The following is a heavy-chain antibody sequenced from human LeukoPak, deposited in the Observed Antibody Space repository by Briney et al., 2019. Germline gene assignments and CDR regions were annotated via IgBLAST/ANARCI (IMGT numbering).Heavy chain of an antibody. J-gene: IGHJ4*02. V-gene: IGHV3-66*01. Sequence: PGGSLRLSCAASGFTVSSNYMSWVRQAPGKGLEWVSVIYSGGSTYYADSVKGRFTISRDNSKNTLYLQMNSLRAEDTAVYYCAKDRDILTGYYLYWGQGTLVTVSS. D-gene: IGHD3-9*01. CDR2: IYSGGST. CDR1: GFTVSSNY. CDR3: AKDRDILTGYYLY.